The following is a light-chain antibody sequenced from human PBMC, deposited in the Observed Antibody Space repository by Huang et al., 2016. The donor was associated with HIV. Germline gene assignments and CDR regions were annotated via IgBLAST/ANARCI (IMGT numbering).Light chain of an antibody. CDR2: DTS. Sequence: EIVLTQSPATLSLSPGERATLSCKASQSVSSSLAWYQQKPGQAPRLLIYDTSNRATGIPARFSGSESGTDFTLTISSLEPEDFAVYYCQQRSNWPLFTFGPGTKVVIK. J-gene: IGKJ3*01. V-gene: IGKV3-11*01. CDR3: QQRSNWPLFT. CDR1: QSVSSS.